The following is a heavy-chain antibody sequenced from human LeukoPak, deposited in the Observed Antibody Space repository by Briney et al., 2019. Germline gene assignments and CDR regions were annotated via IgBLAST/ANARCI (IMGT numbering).Heavy chain of an antibody. CDR1: GYSFTSYW. CDR2: IYPGDSDT. D-gene: IGHD2/OR15-2a*01. J-gene: IGHJ6*02. CDR3: ARTVFFNSYYYGMDV. Sequence: GESLKIPCKGSGYSFTSYWIGWVRQMPGKGLEWMGIIYPGDSDTRYSPSFQGQVTISADKSISTAYLQWSSLKASDTAMYYCARTVFFNSYYYGMDVWGQGTTVTVSS. V-gene: IGHV5-51*01.